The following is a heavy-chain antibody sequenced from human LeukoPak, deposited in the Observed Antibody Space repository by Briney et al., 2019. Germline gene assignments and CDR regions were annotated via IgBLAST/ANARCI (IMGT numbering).Heavy chain of an antibody. CDR3: AREVPAAINWFDP. D-gene: IGHD2-2*01. V-gene: IGHV4-61*01. Sequence: SETLSLTCAVSGHSISTGYYWGWIRQPPGKGLEWIGYIYYSGSTNYNPSLKSRVTISVDTSKNQFSLKLSSVTAADTAVYYCAREVPAAINWFDPWGQGTLVTVSS. CDR1: GHSISTGYY. CDR2: IYYSGST. J-gene: IGHJ5*02.